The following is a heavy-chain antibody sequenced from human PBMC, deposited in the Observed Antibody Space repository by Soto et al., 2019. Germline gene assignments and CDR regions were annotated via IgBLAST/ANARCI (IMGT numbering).Heavy chain of an antibody. CDR1: GGSISSGGYY. Sequence: SETLSLTCTVSGGSISSGGYYWSWIRQHPGKGLEWIGYIYYSGSTYYNPSLKSRVTISVDTSKNQFSLKLSSVTAADTAVYYCARASTTVTTLDYWGQGTLVTVSS. CDR2: IYYSGST. J-gene: IGHJ4*02. V-gene: IGHV4-31*03. CDR3: ARASTTVTTLDY. D-gene: IGHD4-17*01.